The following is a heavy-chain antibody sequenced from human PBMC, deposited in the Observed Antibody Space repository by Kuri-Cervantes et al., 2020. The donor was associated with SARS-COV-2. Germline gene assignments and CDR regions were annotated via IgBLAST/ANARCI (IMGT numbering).Heavy chain of an antibody. J-gene: IGHJ6*02. CDR2: IYYSGST. D-gene: IGHD5-12*01. V-gene: IGHV4-39*01. CDR3: ASNSGYPFYYYGMDV. CDR1: GGSISSSSYY. Sequence: SETLSLTCTVSGGSISSSSYYWGWIRQPPGKGLEWIGSIYYSGSTYYNPSLKSRVTISVDTSKNQFSLKLSSVTAADTAVYYCASNSGYPFYYYGMDVWGQGTTVTVSS.